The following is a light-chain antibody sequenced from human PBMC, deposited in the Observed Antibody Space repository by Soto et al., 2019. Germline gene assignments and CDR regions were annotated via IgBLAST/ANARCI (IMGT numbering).Light chain of an antibody. Sequence: DIQMTQSPSTLSASVGDRVTMTCRASQRISSYLNWYQQKPGKAPKLLIYAASSLQSGVPSRFSGSGSGTDFTLTISSLQPEDFATYYCQQSYSTPRTFGGGTKVEIK. CDR3: QQSYSTPRT. CDR2: AAS. CDR1: QRISSY. J-gene: IGKJ4*01. V-gene: IGKV1-39*01.